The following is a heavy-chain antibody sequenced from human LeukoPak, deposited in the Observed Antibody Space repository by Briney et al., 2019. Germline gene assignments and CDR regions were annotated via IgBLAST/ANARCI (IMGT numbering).Heavy chain of an antibody. CDR1: GFTFSSYS. CDR2: ISSSSSYI. D-gene: IGHD3-22*01. J-gene: IGHJ4*02. CDR3: ASLYDSSGYFNGN. V-gene: IGHV3-21*01. Sequence: GGSLRLSCAASGFTFSSYSMTWVRQAPGKGLEWVSSISSSSSYIYYADSVKGRFTISRDNAKNSLYLQMNSLRGEDTAVYYCASLYDSSGYFNGNWGQGTLVTVSS.